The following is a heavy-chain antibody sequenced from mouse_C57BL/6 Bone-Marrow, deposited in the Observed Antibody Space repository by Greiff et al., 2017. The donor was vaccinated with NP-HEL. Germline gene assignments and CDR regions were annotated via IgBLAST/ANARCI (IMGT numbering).Heavy chain of an antibody. CDR3: ARSVITYFDY. CDR2: IYPGSGNT. J-gene: IGHJ2*01. Sequence: QVQLKQSGPELVKPGASVKISCKASGYSFTSYYIHWVKQRPGQGLEWIGWIYPGSGNTKYNEKFKGKATLTADTSSSTAYMQLSSLTSEDSAVYYCARSVITYFDYWGQGTTLTVSS. D-gene: IGHD1-2*01. V-gene: IGHV1-66*01. CDR1: GYSFTSYY.